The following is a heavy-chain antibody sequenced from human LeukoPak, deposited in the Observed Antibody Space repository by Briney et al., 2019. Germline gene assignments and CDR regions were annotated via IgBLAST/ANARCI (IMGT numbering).Heavy chain of an antibody. CDR2: ISADNGDT. D-gene: IGHD6-13*01. V-gene: IGHV1-18*01. CDR1: GYTFTSYG. J-gene: IGHJ6*02. CDR3: ARTEIAVAGTGGDYYYYYGMDV. Sequence: GASVKVSCKASGYTFTSYGISWVRQAPGQGLEWMGCISADNGDTNYAQNLQGRVTMTTDTSTSTAYMELRSLRSDDSAVYYCARTEIAVAGTGGDYYYYYGMDVWGQGNTGTVSS.